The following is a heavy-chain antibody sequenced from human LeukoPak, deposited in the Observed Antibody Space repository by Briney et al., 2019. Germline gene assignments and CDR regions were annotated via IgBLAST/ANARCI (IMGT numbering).Heavy chain of an antibody. D-gene: IGHD1-14*01. CDR3: ARVSEKSRFDP. CDR2: ISAYNGNT. CDR1: GYTFTSYG. V-gene: IGHV1-18*01. J-gene: IGHJ5*02. Sequence: ASVKVSCKASGYTFTSYGISWVRQAPGQGLEWMGWISAYNGNTNYAQELQGRVTMATDTSTSTAYMELRSLRSDDTVVYYCARVSEKSRFDPWGQGTLVTVSS.